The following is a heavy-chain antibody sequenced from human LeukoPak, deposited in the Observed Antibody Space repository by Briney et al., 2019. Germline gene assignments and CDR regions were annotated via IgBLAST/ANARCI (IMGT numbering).Heavy chain of an antibody. J-gene: IGHJ4*02. CDR3: AKDKGREGDY. CDR2: ISADGIDK. Sequence: GGSLRLSCAASGFTFSNYGMHWVRQAPGKGLEWVAVISADGIDKYYADSVKGRFTISRDNSKNTLYLQMSSLRPEDTAVYYCAKDKGREGDYWGQGNLVTVSS. CDR1: GFTFSNYG. V-gene: IGHV3-30*18.